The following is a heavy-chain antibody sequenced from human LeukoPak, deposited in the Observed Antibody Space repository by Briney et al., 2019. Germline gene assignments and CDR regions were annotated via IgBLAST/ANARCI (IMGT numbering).Heavy chain of an antibody. V-gene: IGHV3-23*01. CDR2: ISGSGGST. D-gene: IGHD6-19*01. J-gene: IGHJ4*02. CDR1: GFTFDDYG. CDR3: ARRGYSSGWYVDY. Sequence: GGSLRLSCAASGFTFDDYGMSWVRQAPGKGLEWVSAISGSGGSTYYADSVKGRFTISRDNSKNTLYLQMNSLRAEDTAVYYCARRGYSSGWYVDYWGQGTLVTVSS.